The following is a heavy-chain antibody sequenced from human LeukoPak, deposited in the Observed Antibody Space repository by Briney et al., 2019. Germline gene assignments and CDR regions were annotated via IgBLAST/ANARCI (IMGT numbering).Heavy chain of an antibody. CDR1: GYTLTSYG. Sequence: GASVKVSCKASGYTLTSYGISWVRQAPGQGLGWMGWISAYNGSTNYAQKLQGRVTMTTDTSTSTAYMELRSLRSDDTAVYYCARCIAVAVPDYWGQGTLVTVSS. CDR2: ISAYNGST. V-gene: IGHV1-18*04. J-gene: IGHJ4*02. CDR3: ARCIAVAVPDY. D-gene: IGHD6-19*01.